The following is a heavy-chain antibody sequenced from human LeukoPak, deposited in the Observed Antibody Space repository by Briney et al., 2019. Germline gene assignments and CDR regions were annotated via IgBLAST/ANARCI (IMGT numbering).Heavy chain of an antibody. CDR1: GGSISSGDYY. V-gene: IGHV4-30-4*01. CDR3: ARESWRPSYFDY. D-gene: IGHD3-3*01. Sequence: KSSQTLSLTCTVSGGSISSGDYYWSWIRQPPGKGLEWIGYINYSGSTYYNPSLKSRVTISVDTSKNQFSLKLSSVTAADTAVYYCARESWRPSYFDYWGQGTLVTVSS. CDR2: INYSGST. J-gene: IGHJ4*02.